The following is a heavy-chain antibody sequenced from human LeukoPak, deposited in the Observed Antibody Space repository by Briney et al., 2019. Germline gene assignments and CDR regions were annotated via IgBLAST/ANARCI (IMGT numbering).Heavy chain of an antibody. CDR2: INYRGNT. V-gene: IGHV4-39*01. D-gene: IGHD2-15*01. Sequence: SETLSLTCTVSGGFISSRHYYWAWIRQPPGKGLEWIGIINYRGNTNYNPSIKSRVTTSVDMSKNQFSLKLTSVTAADTAMYYCARRDCSGGTCQFFDYWGQGIQVTVSS. CDR3: ARRDCSGGTCQFFDY. J-gene: IGHJ4*02. CDR1: GGFISSRHYY.